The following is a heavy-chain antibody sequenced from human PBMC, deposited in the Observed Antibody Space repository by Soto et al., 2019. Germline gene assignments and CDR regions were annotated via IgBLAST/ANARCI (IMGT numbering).Heavy chain of an antibody. D-gene: IGHD6-19*01. CDR3: AKAVAGDWYFDL. Sequence: EVQLLESGGGLVQTGGSLRLSCAASEFTFITYAMSWVRQAPGKGLEWVSGISGSGGSTNYADSVKGRFTISRDNSKNTLYLQMNSLRAEDTAVYYCAKAVAGDWYFDLWGRGTLVTVSS. CDR1: EFTFITYA. CDR2: ISGSGGST. V-gene: IGHV3-23*01. J-gene: IGHJ2*01.